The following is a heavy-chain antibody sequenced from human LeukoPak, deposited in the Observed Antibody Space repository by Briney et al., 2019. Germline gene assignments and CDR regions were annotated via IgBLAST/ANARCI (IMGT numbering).Heavy chain of an antibody. D-gene: IGHD2-2*01. V-gene: IGHV7-4-1*02. CDR2: IDTNTGNP. Sequence: ASVKVSCKASGYTFTNYTLNWVRQAPGQGLEWMGWIDTNTGNPTYAQGFIGRFVFSLDTSVSTAYLQISSLKAEDTAVYYCARGYCSSTSCVYYFDYWGQGTLVTVSS. CDR1: GYTFTNYT. CDR3: ARGYCSSTSCVYYFDY. J-gene: IGHJ4*02.